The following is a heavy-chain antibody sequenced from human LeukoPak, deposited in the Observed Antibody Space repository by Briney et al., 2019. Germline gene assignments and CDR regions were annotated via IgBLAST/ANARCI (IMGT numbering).Heavy chain of an antibody. D-gene: IGHD3-22*01. CDR3: AKGDDSSGRNWFDS. CDR1: GFTLSTYG. CDR2: IWADGSTK. Sequence: GGSLRLSCAASGFTLSTYGMHWVRQAPGKGLEWVAVIWADGSTKDYADSVKGRFTISKDNSKNTLYLQMNSLRAEDTAVYYCAKGDDSSGRNWFDSWGQGTLVTVSS. J-gene: IGHJ5*01. V-gene: IGHV3-33*06.